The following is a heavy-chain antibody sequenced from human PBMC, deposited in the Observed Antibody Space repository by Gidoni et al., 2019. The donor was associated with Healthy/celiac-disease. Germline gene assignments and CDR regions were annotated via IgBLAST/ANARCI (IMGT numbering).Heavy chain of an antibody. J-gene: IGHJ5*02. CDR2: IIPIFGTA. V-gene: IGHV1-69*01. CDR1: GGTFSSYA. Sequence: QVQLVQSGAEVKKPGSSVKVACKPYGGTFSSYAISWVRQAPGQGLECMGGIIPIFGTANYAQKFQGRVTITADESTSTAYMELSSLRSEDTAVYYCARAFVYSSGPNWFDPWGQGTLVTVSS. D-gene: IGHD6-19*01. CDR3: ARAFVYSSGPNWFDP.